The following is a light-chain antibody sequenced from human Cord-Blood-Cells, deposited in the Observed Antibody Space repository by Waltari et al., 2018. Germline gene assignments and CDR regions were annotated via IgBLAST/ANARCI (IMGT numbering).Light chain of an antibody. Sequence: QSAMTQPASVSGSTGQSITISCTGTISDVGSYNLVAWYQQHQGKAPKLMIYEGSKRPSGVSNRFSGSKSGNTASLPISGLQAEDEADYYCCSYAGSSTWGFGGGTKLTVL. V-gene: IGLV2-23*01. CDR1: ISDVGSYNL. J-gene: IGLJ3*02. CDR3: CSYAGSSTWG. CDR2: EGS.